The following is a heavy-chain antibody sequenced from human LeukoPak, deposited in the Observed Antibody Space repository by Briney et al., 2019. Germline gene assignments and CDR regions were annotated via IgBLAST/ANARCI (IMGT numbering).Heavy chain of an antibody. V-gene: IGHV1-18*01. J-gene: IGHJ4*02. D-gene: IGHD4-11*01. Sequence: ASVKVSCKASGYTFTSYGISWVRQAPGQGLEWMGWISAYNGNTNYAQKLQGRVTMTTDTSTSTAYMELRSLRSDDTAVYYCARRGGGTVTSYYFDYWGQGTLVTVSS. CDR3: ARRGGGTVTSYYFDY. CDR1: GYTFTSYG. CDR2: ISAYNGNT.